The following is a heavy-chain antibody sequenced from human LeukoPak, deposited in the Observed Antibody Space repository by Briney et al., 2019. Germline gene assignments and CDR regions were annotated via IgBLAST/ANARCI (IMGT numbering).Heavy chain of an antibody. J-gene: IGHJ4*02. CDR2: IKQDGSEK. CDR1: GFTFSSYW. CDR3: ARDRSAYDSSGYPFDY. V-gene: IGHV3-7*01. D-gene: IGHD3-22*01. Sequence: GGSLRLSCAASGFTFSSYWMIWVRQAPGKGLEGVANIKQDGSEKYYVDSVKGRFTISRDNAKNSLYLQMNSLRAEDTAVYYCARDRSAYDSSGYPFDYWGQGTLVTVYS.